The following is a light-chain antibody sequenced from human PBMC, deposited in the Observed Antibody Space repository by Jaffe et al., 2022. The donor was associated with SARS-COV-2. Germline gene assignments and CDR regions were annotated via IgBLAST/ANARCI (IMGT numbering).Light chain of an antibody. V-gene: IGKV2-28*01. CDR3: MQALQTPT. CDR2: LGS. Sequence: DIVMTQSPLSLPVTPGEPASISCRSSQSLRHTNGHNCLEWYLQKPGQSPQLLIYLGSYRASGVPDRFSGSGSGTDFTLKISRVEAEDVGVYYCMQALQTPTFGQGTRVDI. CDR1: QSLRHTNGHNC. J-gene: IGKJ1*01.